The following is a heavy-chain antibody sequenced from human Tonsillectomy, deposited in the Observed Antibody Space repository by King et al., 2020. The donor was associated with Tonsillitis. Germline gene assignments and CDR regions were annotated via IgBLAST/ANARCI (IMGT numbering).Heavy chain of an antibody. D-gene: IGHD2-15*01. CDR2: IYSGGSST. J-gene: IGHJ3*02. CDR3: AKPLVGAFDI. Sequence: VQLVESGGGLVQPGGSLRLSCAASGFTFSSYAMSWVRQAPGKGLEWVSVIYSGGSSTYYADSVKGRFTIPRDNSKNTLYLQMNSLRAEDTAVYYCAKPLVGAFDIWGQGTMVTVSS. CDR1: GFTFSSYA. V-gene: IGHV3-23*03.